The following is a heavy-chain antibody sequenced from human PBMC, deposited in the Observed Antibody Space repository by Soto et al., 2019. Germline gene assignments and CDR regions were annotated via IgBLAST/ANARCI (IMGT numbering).Heavy chain of an antibody. Sequence: RQEPGQGPERNSVISGSGGVSYFADSVKGRFTVSRDNSKNTVFLQLTKVRAEDSAVYFCAKVLIFFFYWFD. CDR3: AKVLIFFFYWFD. CDR2: ISGSGGVS. V-gene: IGHV3-23*01. D-gene: IGHD3-3*01. J-gene: IGHJ5*01.